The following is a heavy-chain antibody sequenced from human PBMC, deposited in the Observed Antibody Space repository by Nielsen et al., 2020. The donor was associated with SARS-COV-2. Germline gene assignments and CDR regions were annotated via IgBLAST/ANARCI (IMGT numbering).Heavy chain of an antibody. CDR1: GFTFSDYY. Sequence: GESLKISCAASGFTFSDYYISWIRQAPGKGLEWVSYISSSSSYTNYADSAKGRFTISRDNAKNSLYLQMNSLRAEDTAVYYCARDSHYYYYGMDVWGQGTTVTVSS. CDR2: ISSSSSYT. V-gene: IGHV3-11*06. J-gene: IGHJ6*02. CDR3: ARDSHYYYYGMDV.